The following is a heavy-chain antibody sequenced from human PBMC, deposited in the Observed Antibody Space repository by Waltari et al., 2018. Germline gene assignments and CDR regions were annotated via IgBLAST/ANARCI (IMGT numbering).Heavy chain of an antibody. CDR1: GFNFSGSA. CDR3: TRQVVYYYYYGMDV. CDR2: IRSKANSYAT. Sequence: EVQLVESGGGLVQPGGSLKLSCAASGFNFSGSAMHWVSQASGKGLEWVGRIRSKANSYATAYAASVKGRFTISRDDSKNTAYLQMNSLKTEDTAVYYCTRQVVYYYYYGMDVWGQGTTVTVSS. D-gene: IGHD2-15*01. V-gene: IGHV3-73*01. J-gene: IGHJ6*02.